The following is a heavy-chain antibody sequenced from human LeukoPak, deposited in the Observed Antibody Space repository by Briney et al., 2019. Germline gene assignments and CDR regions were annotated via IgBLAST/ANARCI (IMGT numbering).Heavy chain of an antibody. Sequence: SETLSLTCTVSGVSISSYYWSWIRQPAGKGLEWIGRIHTSGSTNYNPSLKSRVTMSVDTSKNQFSLKVNSVTAADTAVYYCARALGSYGYYYFDYWGQGTLVTVSS. V-gene: IGHV4-4*07. CDR2: IHTSGST. D-gene: IGHD5-18*01. CDR1: GVSISSYY. CDR3: ARALGSYGYYYFDY. J-gene: IGHJ4*02.